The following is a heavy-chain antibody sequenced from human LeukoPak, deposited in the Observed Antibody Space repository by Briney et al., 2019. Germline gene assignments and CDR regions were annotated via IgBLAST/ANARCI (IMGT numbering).Heavy chain of an antibody. J-gene: IGHJ4*02. Sequence: GGSLRLSCAASGFTFSSYSMNWVRQAPGKGLEWVSYISTNNRAIYYADSVKGRFTISRDNAKNSLYLQMNSLRAEDTAVYYCARVGATGFDYWGQGTLVTVSS. V-gene: IGHV3-48*01. CDR1: GFTFSSYS. CDR3: ARVGATGFDY. CDR2: ISTNNRAI. D-gene: IGHD1-26*01.